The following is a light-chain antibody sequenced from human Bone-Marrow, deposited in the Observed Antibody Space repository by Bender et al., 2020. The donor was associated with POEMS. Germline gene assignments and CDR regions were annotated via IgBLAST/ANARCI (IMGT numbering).Light chain of an antibody. Sequence: QSVLTQPPSASGTPGQRVTISCSGTSSNIGRNYVHWYQQFPGTAPKVLIYGYNNRPSGIPERFSGSNSGNTATLIISRVEAGDEADYYCQVWDSLSDHFWVFGGGTKLTVL. CDR3: QVWDSLSDHFWV. V-gene: IGLV1-47*02. CDR2: GYN. J-gene: IGLJ3*02. CDR1: SSNIGRNY.